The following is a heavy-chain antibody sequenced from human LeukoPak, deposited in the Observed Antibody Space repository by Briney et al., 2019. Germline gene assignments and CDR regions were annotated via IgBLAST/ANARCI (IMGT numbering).Heavy chain of an antibody. J-gene: IGHJ6*03. V-gene: IGHV1-2*02. CDR1: GYTFTGYY. CDR2: INPNSGGT. Sequence: GASVKVSCKASGYTFTGYYMHWVRQAPGQGLEWMGWINPNSGGTNYAQKFQGRVTMTRDTSISTAYMELSRLRSDDTAVYYCARDGGTAMGRYYYYMDVWGKGTTVTISS. CDR3: ARDGGTAMGRYYYYMDV. D-gene: IGHD5-18*01.